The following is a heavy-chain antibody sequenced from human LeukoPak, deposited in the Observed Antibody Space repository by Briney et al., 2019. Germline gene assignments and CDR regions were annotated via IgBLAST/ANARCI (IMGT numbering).Heavy chain of an antibody. CDR1: GGSIRSSSYY. CDR2: IYYSGST. Sequence: SETLSLTCTVSGGSIRSSSYYWGWICQPPGKGLEWIGSIYYSGSTYYNPSLKSRVTISVDTSKNQFSLKLSSVTAADTAVYYCARITCSGGSCYPLDYWGQGTLVTVSS. D-gene: IGHD2-15*01. V-gene: IGHV4-39*07. J-gene: IGHJ4*02. CDR3: ARITCSGGSCYPLDY.